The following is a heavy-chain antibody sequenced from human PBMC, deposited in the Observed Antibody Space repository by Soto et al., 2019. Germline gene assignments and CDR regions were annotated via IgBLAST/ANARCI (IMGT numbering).Heavy chain of an antibody. CDR2: IYQSGST. Sequence: QMHLQESGSGLVKPSQTLSLTCAVSGGSLSSSAYSWSWIRQPPGKGLEWMGFIYQSGSTYYNPSLKSRGTMSLDRPTNQFSLKLSSVTAADTAVYYCARELLFYDSDGFSWDDALDIWGQGTMVTVSS. J-gene: IGHJ3*02. CDR3: ARELLFYDSDGFSWDDALDI. D-gene: IGHD3-22*01. V-gene: IGHV4-30-2*01. CDR1: GGSLSSSAYS.